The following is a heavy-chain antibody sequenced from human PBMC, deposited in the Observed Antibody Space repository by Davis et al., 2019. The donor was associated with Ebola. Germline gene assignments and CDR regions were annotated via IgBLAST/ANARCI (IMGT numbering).Heavy chain of an antibody. D-gene: IGHD2-21*01. V-gene: IGHV4-38-2*02. J-gene: IGHJ4*02. CDR2: IHHSGSA. Sequence: MPSETLSLTCTVSGYSVSSGYYWGLIRQPPGKGLEWIGSIHHSGSAYYNPSLKSRVTISVYTSKNQFSLKLRSVTAADTAVYYCARDGAAYDFWGQGTLVTVSS. CDR1: GYSVSSGYY. CDR3: ARDGAAYDF.